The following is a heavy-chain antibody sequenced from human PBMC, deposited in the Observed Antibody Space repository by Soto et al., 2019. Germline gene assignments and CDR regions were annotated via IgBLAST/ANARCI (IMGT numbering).Heavy chain of an antibody. D-gene: IGHD5-12*01. CDR3: ARDRSGYDWRFAY. Sequence: SETLSLTCTVSGGSISSGGYYWTWIRQPPGKGLEWIGYIYYSGSTNYNPSLKSRVTISVDTSKNQFSLKLSSVTAADTAVYCCARDRSGYDWRFAYWGQGTLVTVSS. CDR1: GGSISSGGYY. CDR2: IYYSGST. V-gene: IGHV4-61*08. J-gene: IGHJ4*02.